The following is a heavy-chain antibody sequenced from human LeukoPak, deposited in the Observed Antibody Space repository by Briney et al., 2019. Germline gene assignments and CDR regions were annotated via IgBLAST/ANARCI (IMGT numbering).Heavy chain of an antibody. D-gene: IGHD4-11*01. CDR2: IYHSGST. CDR1: GGPISSGSYY. Sequence: SETLSLACTVSGGPISSGSYYWGWIRQPPGKGLEWIGSIYHSGSTYYNPSLKSRVTISVDTSKNQFSLKPSSVTAADTVVYYCTRWPVTTENYFDYWGQGTLVTVSS. V-gene: IGHV4-39*01. CDR3: TRWPVTTENYFDY. J-gene: IGHJ4*02.